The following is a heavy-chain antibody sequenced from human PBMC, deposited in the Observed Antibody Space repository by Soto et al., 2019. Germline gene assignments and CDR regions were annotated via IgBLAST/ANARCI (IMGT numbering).Heavy chain of an antibody. V-gene: IGHV3-30*18. Sequence: GGSLRLSCAASGFTFSSYGMHWVRQAPGKGLEWVAVISYDGSNKYYADSVKGRFTISRDNSKNTLYLQMNSLRTEDTGMYYCAKGDLDTSMAMAFDNWGQGSLVTVSS. J-gene: IGHJ4*02. D-gene: IGHD5-18*01. CDR3: AKGDLDTSMAMAFDN. CDR2: ISYDGSNK. CDR1: GFTFSSYG.